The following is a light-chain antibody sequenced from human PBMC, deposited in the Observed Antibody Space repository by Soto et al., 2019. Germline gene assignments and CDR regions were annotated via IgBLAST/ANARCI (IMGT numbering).Light chain of an antibody. Sequence: DIQMTQSPSSLSASVGDTVTITCRASERVAKWLAWYHQKPGNAPKVLIYDVSKLGSGVPSRLGGSGSETEFPLSITGLQPEDSAPYFCQQYKIRSTFGQGTKVEV. V-gene: IGKV1-5*01. J-gene: IGKJ1*01. CDR2: DVS. CDR1: ERVAKW. CDR3: QQYKIRST.